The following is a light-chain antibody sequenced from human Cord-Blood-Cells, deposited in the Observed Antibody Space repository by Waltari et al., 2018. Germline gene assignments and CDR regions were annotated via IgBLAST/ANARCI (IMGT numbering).Light chain of an antibody. V-gene: IGLV3-1*01. CDR2: QDS. Sequence: SYELTQPTSVSVSPGQTASITCSGDKLGDKYACWYQQKPGQSPVLVIYQDSKRPSGIPERVSGANSGNTATLTISGTQAMDGADYYCQAWDSSVVFGGGTKLTVL. CDR3: QAWDSSVV. CDR1: KLGDKY. J-gene: IGLJ2*01.